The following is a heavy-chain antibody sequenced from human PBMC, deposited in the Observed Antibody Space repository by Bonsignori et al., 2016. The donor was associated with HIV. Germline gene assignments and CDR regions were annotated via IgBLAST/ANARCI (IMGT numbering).Heavy chain of an antibody. Sequence: ASVKVSCKASGYTFTGYYMHWVRQAPGQGLEWMGWINPNSGGTNYAQKFQGRVTMTRDTSISTAYMELSRLRSDDTAVYYCARGPSSGYYYGENYYYYMDVWGKGTTVTVSS. CDR3: ARGPSSGYYYGENYYYYMDV. D-gene: IGHD3-22*01. J-gene: IGHJ6*03. V-gene: IGHV1-2*02. CDR2: INPNSGGT. CDR1: GYTFTGYY.